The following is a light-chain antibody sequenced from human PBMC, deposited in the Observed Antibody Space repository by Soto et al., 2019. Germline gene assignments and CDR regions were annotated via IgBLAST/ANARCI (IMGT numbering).Light chain of an antibody. J-gene: IGLJ1*01. V-gene: IGLV2-14*01. Sequence: QSALTQPASVSGSPGQSITISCTGNSSDVGGYNYVSWYQQHPGKAPKLMIYEVSNRPSGVSNRFSGSKSGNTASLTISGLQAEDEADYYCSSYTSSSTPHYVFGTGTKVTVL. CDR3: SSYTSSSTPHYV. CDR2: EVS. CDR1: SSDVGGYNY.